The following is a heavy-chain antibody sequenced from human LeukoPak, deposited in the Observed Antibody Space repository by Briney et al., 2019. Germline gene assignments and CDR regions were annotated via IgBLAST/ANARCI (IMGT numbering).Heavy chain of an antibody. J-gene: IGHJ4*02. CDR3: SRGNYFDY. CDR2: INGDGSRT. V-gene: IGHV3-74*01. Sequence: GGSLRLSCAASGFTFSGYWMHWVRQAPGKGLVWASVINGDGSRTIYADSVKGRFTISRDNAKNTLYLRMASLTAEDTAVYYCSRGNYFDYWGQGALVTVSS. CDR1: GFTFSGYW.